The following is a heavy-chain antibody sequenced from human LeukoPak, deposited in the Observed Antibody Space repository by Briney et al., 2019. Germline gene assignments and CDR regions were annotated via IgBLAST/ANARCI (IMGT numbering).Heavy chain of an antibody. CDR1: GGSISSHY. J-gene: IGHJ4*02. D-gene: IGHD2-15*01. V-gene: IGHV4-59*08. CDR3: ARRYCSGGSCYSAFDY. Sequence: PSETLSLTCTVSGGSISSHYWSWIRQPPGKGLEWIGSISYSVSTTYNPSPKGRVTISVDTSKNQFPLMLSSVSAADTAVYYCARRYCSGGSCYSAFDYWGQGTLVAVSS. CDR2: ISYSVST.